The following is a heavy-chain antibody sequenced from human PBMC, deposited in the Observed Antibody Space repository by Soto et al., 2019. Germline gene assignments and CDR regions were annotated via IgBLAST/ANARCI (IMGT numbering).Heavy chain of an antibody. V-gene: IGHV4-31*03. CDR2: ISYSGST. Sequence: SETLSLTCTVSGVSVSSAGYYWTWIRQPPGKGLEWMGYISYSGSTYYNPSLKSRITISLDTSKSQFSLNLTSVTAADTAVYYCVRSVNYYYYGVDVWGQGTTVTV. CDR1: GVSVSSAGYY. J-gene: IGHJ6*02. CDR3: VRSVNYYYYGVDV.